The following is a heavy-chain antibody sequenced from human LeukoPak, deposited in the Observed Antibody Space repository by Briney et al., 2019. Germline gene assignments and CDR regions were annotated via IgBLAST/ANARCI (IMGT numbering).Heavy chain of an antibody. Sequence: PSETLSLTCAVYGGSFSGYYWSWIRQPPGKGLEWIGETNYSGSTNYNPSLKSRVTISVDTSKNRFSLKLSSVTAADTAVYYCARGTKPLRLRLGELSATNFDYWGQGTMVTVSS. D-gene: IGHD3-16*02. CDR2: TNYSGST. V-gene: IGHV4-34*01. CDR3: ARGTKPLRLRLGELSATNFDY. J-gene: IGHJ4*02. CDR1: GGSFSGYY.